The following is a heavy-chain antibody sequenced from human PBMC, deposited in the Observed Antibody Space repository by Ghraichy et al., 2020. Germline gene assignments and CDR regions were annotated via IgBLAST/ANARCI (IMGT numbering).Heavy chain of an antibody. CDR2: IIPIFGTA. V-gene: IGHV1-69*06. J-gene: IGHJ3*02. CDR3: ARERTESSSSLGDAFDI. D-gene: IGHD6-6*01. Sequence: SVKVSCKASGGTFSSYAISWVRQATGQGLEWMGGIIPIFGTANYAQKFQGRVTITADKSTSTAYMELSSLRSEDTAVYYCARERTESSSSLGDAFDIWGQGTMVTVSS. CDR1: GGTFSSYA.